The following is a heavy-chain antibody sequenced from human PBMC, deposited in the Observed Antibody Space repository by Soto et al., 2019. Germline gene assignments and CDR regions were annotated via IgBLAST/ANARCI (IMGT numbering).Heavy chain of an antibody. CDR3: ARGYGGYGQLVVFCDY. V-gene: IGHV4-59*01. CDR2: IYYSGST. CDR1: GGSISSYY. Sequence: SETLSLTCTVSGGSISSYYWSWIRQPPGKGLEWIGYIYYSGSTNYNPSLKSRVTISVDTSKNQFSLKLSSVTAADTAVYYCARGYGGYGQLVVFCDYWGQGTLVTVSS. D-gene: IGHD5-12*01. J-gene: IGHJ4*02.